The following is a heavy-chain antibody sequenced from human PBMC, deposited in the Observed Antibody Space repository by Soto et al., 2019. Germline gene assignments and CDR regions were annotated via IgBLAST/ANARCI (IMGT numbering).Heavy chain of an antibody. CDR2: MNPNSGNT. CDR3: ARGRSSTSWSFYYYYGMDV. CDR1: GYTFTSYY. J-gene: IGHJ6*02. V-gene: IGHV1-8*01. Sequence: ASVNVSCKSSGYTFTSYYINWVRQATGQGLEWMGWMNPNSGNTGYAQKFQGRVTMTRNTSISTAYMELSSLRSEDTAVYYCARGRSSTSWSFYYYYGMDVWGQGTTVTVSS. D-gene: IGHD2-2*01.